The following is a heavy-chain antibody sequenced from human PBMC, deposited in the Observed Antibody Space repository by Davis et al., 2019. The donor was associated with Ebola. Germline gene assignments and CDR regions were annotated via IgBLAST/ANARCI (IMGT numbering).Heavy chain of an antibody. J-gene: IGHJ4*02. V-gene: IGHV3-7*01. Sequence: GESLKISCAASGFSFSDYYMSWIRQAPGKGLEWVANIKQDGSDKYYMDSVKGRFTVSRDNAKNSLYLQMNSLRAEDTAVYYCARRYYGSGTYYKDYWGQGTLVTVSS. CDR1: GFSFSDYY. CDR2: IKQDGSDK. CDR3: ARRYYGSGTYYKDY. D-gene: IGHD3-10*01.